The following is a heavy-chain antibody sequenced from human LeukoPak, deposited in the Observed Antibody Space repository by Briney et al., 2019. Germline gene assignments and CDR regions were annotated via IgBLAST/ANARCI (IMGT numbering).Heavy chain of an antibody. CDR1: GYSFTSHG. CDR2: ISSHNGNT. D-gene: IGHD6-13*01. V-gene: IGHV1-18*01. J-gene: IGHJ4*02. Sequence: ASVKVSCKASGYSFTSHGFSWVGQAPGLGREWMGWISSHNGNTNYAQKFQGRVTMTTDTSTSTAYMELRSLRSDDTAVYFWARWGSSNWWEHLGDDWGQGSLVTVSS. CDR3: ARWGSSNWWEHLGDD.